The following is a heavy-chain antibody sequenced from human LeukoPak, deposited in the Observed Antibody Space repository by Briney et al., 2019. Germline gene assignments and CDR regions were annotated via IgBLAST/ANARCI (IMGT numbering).Heavy chain of an antibody. CDR3: ARYSSSWFLTHYYYYMDI. Sequence: NPSETLSLTCTVSGGSIRSYSWSWIRQSPGKGLEWIGSISYSGSTDYNPSLNNRVTISVDRSKNNFSLRLTSVSAADTAVYYCARYSSSWFLTHYYYYMDIWGKGTTVIVSS. J-gene: IGHJ6*03. CDR2: ISYSGST. V-gene: IGHV4-59*08. D-gene: IGHD6-13*01. CDR1: GGSIRSYS.